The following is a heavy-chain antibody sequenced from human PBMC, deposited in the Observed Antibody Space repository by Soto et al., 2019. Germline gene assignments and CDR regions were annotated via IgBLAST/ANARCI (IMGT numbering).Heavy chain of an antibody. CDR1: GYSFTSYW. J-gene: IGHJ4*02. V-gene: IGHV5-51*01. CDR3: ARPGIAAAGTFGFDY. CDR2: IYPGDSDT. Sequence: GESLKISCKGSGYSFTSYWIGWVRQMPGKGLVWMGIIYPGDSDTRYSPSFQGQVTISADKSINTAYLQWSSLKASDTAMYYCARPGIAAAGTFGFDYWGQGTLVTVSS. D-gene: IGHD6-13*01.